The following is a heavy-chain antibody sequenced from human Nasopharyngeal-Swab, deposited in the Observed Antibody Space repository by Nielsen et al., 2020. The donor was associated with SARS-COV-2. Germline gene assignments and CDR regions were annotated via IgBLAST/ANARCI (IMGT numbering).Heavy chain of an antibody. V-gene: IGHV3-7*01. D-gene: IGHD4-17*01. CDR1: GFTFSSYW. CDR2: IKQDGGEK. J-gene: IGHJ4*02. Sequence: ETLSLTCAASGFTFSSYWMSWVRQAPGKGLEWVANIKQDGGEKNYVDSVKGRFTISRDNAKNSLYLQTNTLRAEDTAVYYCVRDVIATVTTPPDYWGQGTLVTVPS. CDR3: VRDVIATVTTPPDY.